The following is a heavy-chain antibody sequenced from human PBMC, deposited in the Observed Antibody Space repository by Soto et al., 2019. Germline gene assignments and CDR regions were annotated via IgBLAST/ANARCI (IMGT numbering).Heavy chain of an antibody. V-gene: IGHV1-18*01. J-gene: IGHJ3*02. CDR2: FSAYNGNT. CDR3: ARDVLLWFGESVGAFDI. Sequence: QVQLVQSGAEVKKPGASVKVSCKASGYTFTSYGISWVRQAPGQGLEWLGWFSAYNGNTNYAQKLQGRVTMTTDTSTRTAYMELRSLRSDDTAVYYCARDVLLWFGESVGAFDIWGQGTMVTVSS. D-gene: IGHD3-10*01. CDR1: GYTFTSYG.